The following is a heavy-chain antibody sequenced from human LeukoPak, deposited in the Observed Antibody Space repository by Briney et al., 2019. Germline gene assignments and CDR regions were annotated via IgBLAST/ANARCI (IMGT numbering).Heavy chain of an antibody. Sequence: PGGSLRLSCAASGFTFNNYAMSWVRQAPGKGLEWVSFISASGDSTYYADSAKWRFTISRDNSKNTLYLQVYSRRADDTAVYYCAKDRICRGGSCYYFHCWGQGTLVTVSS. CDR2: ISASGDST. CDR3: AKDRICRGGSCYYFHC. D-gene: IGHD2-15*01. J-gene: IGHJ4*02. V-gene: IGHV3-23*01. CDR1: GFTFNNYA.